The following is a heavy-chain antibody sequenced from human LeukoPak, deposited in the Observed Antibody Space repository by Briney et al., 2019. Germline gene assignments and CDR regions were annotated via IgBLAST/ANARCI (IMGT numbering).Heavy chain of an antibody. CDR3: ARDMDEDYSGNTLDY. V-gene: IGHV3-74*01. CDR1: GFTFSYYW. J-gene: IGHJ4*02. D-gene: IGHD4-23*01. Sequence: QPGGSLRLSCAASGFTFSYYWMHWVRQAPGKGLVWVSRISNDGSATSHADSVKGRFTISRDNAKNTLYLQMNRLRAEDTAVYYCARDMDEDYSGNTLDYWGRGTLVTVSS. CDR2: ISNDGSAT.